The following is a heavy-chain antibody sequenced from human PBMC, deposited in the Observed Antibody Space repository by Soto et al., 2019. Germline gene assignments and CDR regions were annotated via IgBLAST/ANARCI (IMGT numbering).Heavy chain of an antibody. CDR1: GFIVSSYG. J-gene: IGHJ4*02. CDR2: IWYDGSNK. Sequence: PGGSLRLSCAASGFIVSSYGMHWVRQAPGKGLEWVAVIWYDGSNKYNADSVKGRFTISRDNSKNTLYLQMNSLRADDTAVYYCSRQPYYDTSFDYWGQGTLVTVAS. V-gene: IGHV3-33*01. D-gene: IGHD3-22*01. CDR3: SRQPYYDTSFDY.